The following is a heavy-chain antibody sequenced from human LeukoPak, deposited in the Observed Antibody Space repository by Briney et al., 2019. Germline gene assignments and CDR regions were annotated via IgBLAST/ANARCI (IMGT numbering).Heavy chain of an antibody. CDR2: IYSGGST. CDR3: ARGLPSGWGLSLDS. V-gene: IGHV3-53*01. D-gene: IGHD6-19*01. Sequence: AGGSLRLSCAASGFTVSSNYMSWVRQAPGKGLEWVAVIYSGGSTYYADSVKGRFTISRDNSKNTLYLQMNSLTAEDAAEYYCARGLPSGWGLSLDSWGPRTLVTASS. J-gene: IGHJ4*02. CDR1: GFTVSSNY.